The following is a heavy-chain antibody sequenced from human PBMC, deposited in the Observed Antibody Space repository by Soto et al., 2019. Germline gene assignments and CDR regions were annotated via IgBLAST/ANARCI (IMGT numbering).Heavy chain of an antibody. D-gene: IGHD6-13*01. CDR2: INPNSGGT. CDR1: GYTFTGYY. CDR3: AKSSSSWYDGDYYYGMDV. Sequence: ASVKVSCKASGYTFTGYYMHWVRQAPGQGLEWMGWINPNSGGTNYAQKFQGRVTMTRDTSISTAYMEPSRLRSDDTAVYYCAKSSSSWYDGDYYYGMDVWGQGTTVTVSS. J-gene: IGHJ6*02. V-gene: IGHV1-2*02.